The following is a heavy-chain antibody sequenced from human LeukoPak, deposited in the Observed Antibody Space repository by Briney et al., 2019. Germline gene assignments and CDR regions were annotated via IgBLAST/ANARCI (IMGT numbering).Heavy chain of an antibody. V-gene: IGHV1-69*13. D-gene: IGHD6-13*01. Sequence: GASVKVSCKASGGTFSSYAISWVRQAPGQGLEWMGGIIPIFGTANYAQKFQGRVTITADGSTSTAYMELSSLRSEDTAVYYCATSPAAAGTKYFQHWGQGTLVTVSS. J-gene: IGHJ1*01. CDR1: GGTFSSYA. CDR2: IIPIFGTA. CDR3: ATSPAAAGTKYFQH.